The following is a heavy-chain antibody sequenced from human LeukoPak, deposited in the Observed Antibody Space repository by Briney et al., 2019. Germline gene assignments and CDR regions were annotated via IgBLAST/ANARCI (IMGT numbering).Heavy chain of an antibody. CDR1: GGSISSSNW. CDR3: ARDRYGSGSYKDY. J-gene: IGHJ4*02. CDR2: IYHSGST. Sequence: SETLSLTCAVSGGSISSSNWWSWVRQPPGKGLEWSGEIYHSGSTNYNPSLKSRVTISVDKSKNQFSLKLSSVTAADTAVYYCARDRYGSGSYKDYWGQGTLVTVSS. D-gene: IGHD3-10*01. V-gene: IGHV4-4*02.